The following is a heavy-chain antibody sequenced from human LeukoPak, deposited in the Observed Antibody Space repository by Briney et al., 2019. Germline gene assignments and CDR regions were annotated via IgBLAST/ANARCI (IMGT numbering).Heavy chain of an antibody. CDR2: ISYDGSNK. CDR1: GFTFSSYG. V-gene: IGHV3-30*18. J-gene: IGHJ4*02. Sequence: GRSLRLSCAASGFTFSSYGMHWVRQAPGKGLEWVAVISYDGSNKYYADSVKGRFTISRDNSKNTLYLQMNSLRAEDTAVYYCAKEQSADTAMAPSPFDYWGQGTLVTVSS. CDR3: AKEQSADTAMAPSPFDY. D-gene: IGHD5-18*01.